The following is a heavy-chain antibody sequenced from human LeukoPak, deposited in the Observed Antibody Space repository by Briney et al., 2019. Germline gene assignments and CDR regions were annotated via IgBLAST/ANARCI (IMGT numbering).Heavy chain of an antibody. CDR2: IMRTADVT. V-gene: IGHV3-48*01. J-gene: IGHJ3*01. CDR3: VMDLGFFFFL. Sequence: GGSLRLSCAASGFTFTSYTMNWVRQAPGRGLEWISYIMRTADVTSYADSVEGRFTISRDDAKNSLYLQMNSLRAEDTAVYYCVMDLGFFFFLWGQRKMGT. CDR1: GFTFTSYT. D-gene: IGHD3-16*01.